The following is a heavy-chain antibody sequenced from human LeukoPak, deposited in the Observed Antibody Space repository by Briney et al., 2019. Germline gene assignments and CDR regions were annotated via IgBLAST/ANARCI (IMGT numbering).Heavy chain of an antibody. CDR3: ARTGMRYYYGSGSWPFDY. V-gene: IGHV4-39*01. CDR1: GVSISSSNSY. D-gene: IGHD3-10*01. Sequence: SETLSLTCTVSGVSISSSNSYWGWIRQPPGKGLEWIGSIYYSGNTYYNASLKSQVSISIDTSKNQFSLKLTSVTAADTAVYYCARTGMRYYYGSGSWPFDYWGQGTLVTVSS. J-gene: IGHJ4*02. CDR2: IYYSGNT.